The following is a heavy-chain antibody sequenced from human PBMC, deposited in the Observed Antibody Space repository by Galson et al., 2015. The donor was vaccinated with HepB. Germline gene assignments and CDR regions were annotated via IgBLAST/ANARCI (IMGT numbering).Heavy chain of an antibody. Sequence: SLRLSCAASGFTFRSYSMKWVRQAPGKGPEWVSGICSSGDYIYYADSVKGRFTISRDNGKNSLYLQMNSLRAEDTAVYYCARDVHSGELLSFDAFDSWGHVTMVAVFS. CDR3: ARDVHSGELLSFDAFDS. V-gene: IGHV3-21*01. CDR2: ICSSGDYI. D-gene: IGHD3-10*01. CDR1: GFTFRSYS. J-gene: IGHJ3*02.